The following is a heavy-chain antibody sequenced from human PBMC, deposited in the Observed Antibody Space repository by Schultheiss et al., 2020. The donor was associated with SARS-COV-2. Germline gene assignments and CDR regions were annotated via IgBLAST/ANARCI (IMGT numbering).Heavy chain of an antibody. V-gene: IGHV1-69*13. CDR3: ARSSRRYQPLLYHED. D-gene: IGHD2-2*02. CDR2: IIPIFGTA. CDR1: GYTFTSYG. Sequence: SVKVSCKASGYTFTSYGISWVRQAPGQGLEWMGGIIPIFGTANYAQKFQGRVTITADESTSTAYMELSSLRSEDTAVYYCARSSRRYQPLLYHEDWGQGTLVTVSS. J-gene: IGHJ4*02.